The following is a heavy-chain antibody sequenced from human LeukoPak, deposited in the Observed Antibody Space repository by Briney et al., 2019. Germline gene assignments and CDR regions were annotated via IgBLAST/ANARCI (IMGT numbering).Heavy chain of an antibody. CDR3: AGGSWFDP. D-gene: IGHD1-1*01. CDR2: IYYSGST. J-gene: IGHJ5*02. Sequence: SETLSLTCTVSGGSISSYYWSWIRQPPGKGLEWIGDIYYSGSTNYNPSLKSRVTISVDTSKNQFSLKLSSVTAADTAVYYCAGGSWFDPWGQGTLVTVSS. V-gene: IGHV4-59*08. CDR1: GGSISSYY.